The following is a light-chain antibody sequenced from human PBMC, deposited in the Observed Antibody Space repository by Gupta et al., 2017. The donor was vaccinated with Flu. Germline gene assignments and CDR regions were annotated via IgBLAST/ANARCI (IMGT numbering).Light chain of an antibody. CDR1: QSGLYSSDNKNY. CDR2: WAS. J-gene: IGKJ2*01. Sequence: DIVMTQSPDSLAVSLGERATLNCKSSQSGLYSSDNKNYLAWYQQKPGQPPKLLIYWASTRESGVPDRFSGSGSGTDFTLTISSLQAEDVAVYYCQQEDSTPFTFGQGTKLDIK. CDR3: QQEDSTPFT. V-gene: IGKV4-1*01.